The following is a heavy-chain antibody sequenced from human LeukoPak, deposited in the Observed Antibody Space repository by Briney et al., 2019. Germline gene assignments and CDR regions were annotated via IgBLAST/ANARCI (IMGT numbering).Heavy chain of an antibody. Sequence: AGGSLRLSCAASGFTFSSYWMHWLREAQGKGLEWVSRISSDGSSTTYADSVKGRFTISRDNAKNTLYLQMNSLRAEDTAVYYCARDWGGYGPTSHDYWGQGTLVTVSS. CDR1: GFTFSSYW. V-gene: IGHV3-74*01. D-gene: IGHD3-16*01. CDR3: ARDWGGYGPTSHDY. J-gene: IGHJ4*02. CDR2: ISSDGSST.